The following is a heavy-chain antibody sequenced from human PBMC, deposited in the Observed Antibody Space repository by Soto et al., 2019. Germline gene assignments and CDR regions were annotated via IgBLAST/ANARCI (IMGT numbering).Heavy chain of an antibody. CDR3: AREAITKETTVTTNYYYYMDV. J-gene: IGHJ6*03. Sequence: QVQLQESGPGLVKPSGTLSLTCAVSSGSISSSNWWSWVRQPPGKGLEWIGEIYHSGSTNYNPSLKSRVTISVDKSKNQFSLKLSSVTAADTAVYYCAREAITKETTVTTNYYYYMDVWGKGTTVTVSS. V-gene: IGHV4-4*02. D-gene: IGHD4-17*01. CDR1: SGSISSSNW. CDR2: IYHSGST.